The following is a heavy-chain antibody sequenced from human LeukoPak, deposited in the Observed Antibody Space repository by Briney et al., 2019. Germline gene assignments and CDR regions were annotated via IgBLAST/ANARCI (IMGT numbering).Heavy chain of an antibody. D-gene: IGHD6-19*01. CDR3: ARLGIAVAGGDAFDI. J-gene: IGHJ3*02. CDR1: GGSISSSSYY. CDR2: INHSGST. Sequence: SETLSLTCTVSGGSISSSSYYWSWIRQPPGKGLERIGEINHSGSTNYNPSLKSRVTISVDTSKNQFSLKLNSVTAADTAVYYCARLGIAVAGGDAFDIWGQGTMVTVSS. V-gene: IGHV4-39*07.